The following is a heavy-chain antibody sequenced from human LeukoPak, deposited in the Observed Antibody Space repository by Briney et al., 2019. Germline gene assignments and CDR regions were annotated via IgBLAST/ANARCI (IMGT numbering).Heavy chain of an antibody. CDR1: GLTFSSYG. J-gene: IGHJ4*02. Sequence: PGGSLRLSCAASGLTFSSYGMHWVRQAPGKGLEWVAVIWYDGSNKYYADSVKGRFTISRDNSKNTLYLQMNSLRAEDTAVYYCARDCRSGPTVTTPDYSGQGTLVTVSS. CDR3: ARDCRSGPTVTTPDY. CDR2: IWYDGSNK. V-gene: IGHV3-33*01. D-gene: IGHD4-17*01.